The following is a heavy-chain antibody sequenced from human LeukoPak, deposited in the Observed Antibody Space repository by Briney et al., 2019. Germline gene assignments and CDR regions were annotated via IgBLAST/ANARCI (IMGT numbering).Heavy chain of an antibody. CDR2: ISSTGTYM. J-gene: IGHJ3*02. CDR1: GFTFSSYS. Sequence: PGGSLRLSCAASGFTFSSYSMNWVRQAPGKGLEWVSSISSTGTYMYYADSVKGRFTISRDNAKNSLYLQMNSLRAEDTAVYYCARDPVRGALDGFDIWGQGTMVTVSS. D-gene: IGHD3-10*01. CDR3: ARDPVRGALDGFDI. V-gene: IGHV3-21*01.